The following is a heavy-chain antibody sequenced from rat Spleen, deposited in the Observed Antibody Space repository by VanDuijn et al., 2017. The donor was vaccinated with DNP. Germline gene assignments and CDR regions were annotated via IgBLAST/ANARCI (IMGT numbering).Heavy chain of an antibody. CDR3: ARHGQQPHYFDY. Sequence: EVQLVESGGGLVQPGRSLKLSCAASGFIFSDYAMAWVRQSPKKGLEWVATFISDGSTTYYRDSVKGRFTISRDNPKSTLSLQMDSLRSEDTATYYCARHGQQPHYFDYWGQGVMVTVSS. V-gene: IGHV5-7*01. CDR1: GFIFSDYA. CDR2: FISDGSTT. D-gene: IGHD1-10*01. J-gene: IGHJ2*01.